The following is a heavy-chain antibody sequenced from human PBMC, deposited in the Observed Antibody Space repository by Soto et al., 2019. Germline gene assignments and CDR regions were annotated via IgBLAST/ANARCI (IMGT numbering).Heavy chain of an antibody. V-gene: IGHV3-30*18. CDR2: ISKDGSNE. CDR3: AKDVYRSATMPCLDH. D-gene: IGHD1-1*01. Sequence: QVQLVESGGGVVQPGRSLRLSCVASGFTFRSSAMHWVRQAPGKGLEWVAIISKDGSNEHYRDSVRGRFTISRDNSKNTLYLQMNSLRDEDTAVYYCAKDVYRSATMPCLDHWGQGTLVSVSS. CDR1: GFTFRSSA. J-gene: IGHJ4*02.